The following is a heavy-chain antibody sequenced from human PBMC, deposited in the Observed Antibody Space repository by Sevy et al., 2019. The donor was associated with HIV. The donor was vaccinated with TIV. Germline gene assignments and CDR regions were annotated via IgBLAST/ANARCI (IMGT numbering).Heavy chain of an antibody. J-gene: IGHJ4*02. CDR3: ARSGGYYNGAFDY. CDR1: GYTFTSYF. V-gene: IGHV1-2*06. CDR2: INPNSGDT. Sequence: ASVKVSCKTSGYTFTSYFMHWVRLAPGLGPEWMGRINPNSGDTNYAQKFEDRVTMTRDTSISTAYMELSSLRAGDTAVYYCARSGGYYNGAFDYWGQGTLVTVSS. D-gene: IGHD3-10*01.